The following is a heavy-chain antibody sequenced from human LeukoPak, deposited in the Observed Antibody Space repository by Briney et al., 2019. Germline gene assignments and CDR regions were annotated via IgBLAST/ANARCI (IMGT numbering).Heavy chain of an antibody. CDR2: IYHSGST. V-gene: IGHV4-4*02. Sequence: PSGTLSLTCAVSGGSISSSNWWSWVRQPPGKGLEWIGEIYHSGSTNYNPSLKSRVTISVDKSKNQFSLKLSSVTAADTAVYYCARIGGVTGYYYYYMDVWGKGTTVTVSS. CDR3: ARIGGVTGYYYYYMDV. CDR1: GGSISSSNW. J-gene: IGHJ6*03. D-gene: IGHD3-16*01.